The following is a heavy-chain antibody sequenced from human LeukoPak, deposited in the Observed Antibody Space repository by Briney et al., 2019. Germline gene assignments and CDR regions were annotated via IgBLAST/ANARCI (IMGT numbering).Heavy chain of an antibody. V-gene: IGHV3-7*01. J-gene: IGHJ3*02. CDR1: GFTFTSHR. Sequence: GGSLRLSCAASGFTFTSHRMSWVRQAPGKGLEWVANIRRDGGDKYYVDSVKGRFTISRDNAKNTLYLQMDSLRAEDTAIYYCAREGDGFDIWGQGTMVTVSS. CDR2: IRRDGGDK. CDR3: AREGDGFDI.